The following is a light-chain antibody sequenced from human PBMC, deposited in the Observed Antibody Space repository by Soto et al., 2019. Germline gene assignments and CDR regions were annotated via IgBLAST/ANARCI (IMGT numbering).Light chain of an antibody. CDR3: QSYDNSLSGYV. V-gene: IGLV1-40*01. CDR2: GNS. Sequence: QSVLTQPPSVSGAPGQRVTISCTGSRSNIGAGFDVQWYQQLPGTAPKLLMYGNSNRPSGVPDRFSGSKSGTSASLAITGLQAEDEADYYCQSYDNSLSGYVFGTGNKLTVL. J-gene: IGLJ1*01. CDR1: RSNIGAGFD.